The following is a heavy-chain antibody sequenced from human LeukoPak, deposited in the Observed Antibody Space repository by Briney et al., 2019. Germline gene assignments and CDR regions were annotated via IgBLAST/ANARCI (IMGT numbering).Heavy chain of an antibody. CDR3: ARVPPSVGEATSEYFQD. J-gene: IGHJ1*01. Sequence: GGSLRLSCAASGFTFSMYWMHWVRQAPGKGLLWVSRINTDGSTTNYADSVKGRFTFSRDNAKNTLYLQMNSLRSEDTAVYYCARVPPSVGEATSEYFQDWGQGTLVTVSS. CDR2: INTDGSTT. D-gene: IGHD1-26*01. V-gene: IGHV3-74*01. CDR1: GFTFSMYW.